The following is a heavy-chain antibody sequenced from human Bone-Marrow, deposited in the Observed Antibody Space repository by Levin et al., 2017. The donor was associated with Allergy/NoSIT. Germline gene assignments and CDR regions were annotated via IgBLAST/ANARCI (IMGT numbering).Heavy chain of an antibody. CDR1: DFAFHNAW. D-gene: IGHD3-10*01. V-gene: IGHV3-15*01. Sequence: GESLKISCAASDFAFHNAWVSWVRQAPGKGLEWVGRIKSKPDGGTTDYAAPVKGRFIISRDESKKMLYLEMNSLKTEDTAVYYCTTLPRDYYGSGSYDPHVDVWGKGTTVTVSS. CDR2: IKSKPDGGTT. J-gene: IGHJ6*04. CDR3: TTLPRDYYGSGSYDPHVDV.